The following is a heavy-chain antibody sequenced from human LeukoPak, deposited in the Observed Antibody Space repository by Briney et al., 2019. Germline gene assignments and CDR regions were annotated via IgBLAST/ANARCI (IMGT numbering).Heavy chain of an antibody. CDR1: GGSISSSSYF. J-gene: IGHJ6*03. CDR2: IYCSGRT. CDR3: ARRDYYYYMDV. Sequence: SETLSLTCTISGGSISSSSYFWGWIRQPPGKGLEWIGNIYCSGRTDYNPSLKSRVTISVDTSKNQFSLKVRSVTAADTAVYYCARRDYYYYMDVWGKGTTVTVSS. V-gene: IGHV4-39*01.